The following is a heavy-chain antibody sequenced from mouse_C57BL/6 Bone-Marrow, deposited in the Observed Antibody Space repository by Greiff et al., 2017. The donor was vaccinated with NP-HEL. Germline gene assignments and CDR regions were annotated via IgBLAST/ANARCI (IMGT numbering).Heavy chain of an antibody. CDR3: ARRAPLITTVVASNAMDY. CDR1: EYEFPSHD. Sequence: EVMLVESGGGLVQPGESLKLSCESNEYEFPSHDMSWVRKTPEKRLELVAAINSDGGSTYYPDTMERRFIISRDNTKKTLYLQMSSLRSEDTALYYCARRAPLITTVVASNAMDYWGQGTSVTVSS. V-gene: IGHV5-2*01. D-gene: IGHD1-1*01. CDR2: INSDGGST. J-gene: IGHJ4*01.